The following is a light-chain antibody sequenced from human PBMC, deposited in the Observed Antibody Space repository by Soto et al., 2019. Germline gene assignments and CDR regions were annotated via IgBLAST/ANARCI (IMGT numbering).Light chain of an antibody. Sequence: EIVMTQSPATLSVSPGERVTLSCRASQSVGNNLAWYQQKTGQVPRLLIHGASTRATGIPARFSGSGSGTEFTLTIGSLQSEDFAVYYCQQCDNLPRTFGQGTKVDIK. CDR3: QQCDNLPRT. V-gene: IGKV3-15*01. J-gene: IGKJ2*01. CDR1: QSVGNN. CDR2: GAS.